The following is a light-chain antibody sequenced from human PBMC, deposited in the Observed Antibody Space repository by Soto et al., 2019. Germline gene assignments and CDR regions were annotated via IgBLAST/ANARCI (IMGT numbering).Light chain of an antibody. CDR2: DVS. V-gene: IGLV2-14*01. CDR3: QSYDRSLSDHV. CDR1: SSDVGGYNY. Sequence: QSVLTQPASVSGSPGQSITISCTGTSSDVGGYNYVSWYQQHPGKAPKFMIYDVSNRPSGVSTRFSGSKSGNTASLTISGLQAEDEADYYCQSYDRSLSDHVFGTGTKVTVL. J-gene: IGLJ1*01.